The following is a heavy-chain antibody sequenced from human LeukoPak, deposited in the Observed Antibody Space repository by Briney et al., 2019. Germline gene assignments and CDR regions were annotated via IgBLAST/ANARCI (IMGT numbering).Heavy chain of an antibody. V-gene: IGHV1-69*01. D-gene: IGHD3-10*01. CDR3: ARDAWFGELSPPGYNWFDP. J-gene: IGHJ5*02. CDR2: IIPIFGTA. Sequence: SVRVSCKASGGTFSSYAISWVRQAPGQGLEWMGGIIPIFGTANYAQKFQGRVTITADESTSTAYMELSSLRSEDTAVYYCARDAWFGELSPPGYNWFDPWGQGTLVTVSS. CDR1: GGTFSSYA.